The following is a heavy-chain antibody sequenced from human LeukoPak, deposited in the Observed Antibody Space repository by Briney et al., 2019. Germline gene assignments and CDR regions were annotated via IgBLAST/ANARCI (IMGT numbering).Heavy chain of an antibody. CDR2: IYHSGST. J-gene: IGHJ4*02. CDR3: ARDGEQD. CDR1: GGSISSYY. D-gene: IGHD6-13*01. V-gene: IGHV4-38-2*02. Sequence: PSETLSLTCTVSGGSISSYYWSWIRQPPGKGLEWIGSIYHSGSTYYNPSLKSRVTISVDTSKNQSSLKLSSVTAADTAVYYCARDGEQDWGQGTLVTVSS.